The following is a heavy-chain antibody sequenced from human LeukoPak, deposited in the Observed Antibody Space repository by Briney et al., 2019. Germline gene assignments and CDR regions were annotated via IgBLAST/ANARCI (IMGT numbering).Heavy chain of an antibody. J-gene: IGHJ4*02. CDR2: IYRDGSET. D-gene: IGHD5-18*01. Sequence: GGSLRLSCAASGFTFSNYWMNWVRQPPGRRLDGVANIYRDGSETYYVDSVKGRFTISRDNAKNSLYLQMNGLRAEDTAVYYCAREPSRGYTYGYGDYWGQGTLVTVSS. V-gene: IGHV3-7*01. CDR1: GFTFSNYW. CDR3: AREPSRGYTYGYGDY.